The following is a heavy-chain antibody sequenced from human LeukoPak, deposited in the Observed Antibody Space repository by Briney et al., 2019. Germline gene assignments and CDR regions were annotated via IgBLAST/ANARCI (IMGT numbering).Heavy chain of an antibody. J-gene: IGHJ4*02. CDR1: GYTFTSYG. CDR3: ARGRHSYGRTSDY. V-gene: IGHV1-8*02. D-gene: IGHD5-18*01. Sequence: ASVKVSCKASGYTFTSYGISWVRQGPGQGLEWMGWMNPNSGNTGYAQKFQGRVTMTRNTSISTAYMELSSLRSEDTAVYYCARGRHSYGRTSDYWGQGTLVTVSS. CDR2: MNPNSGNT.